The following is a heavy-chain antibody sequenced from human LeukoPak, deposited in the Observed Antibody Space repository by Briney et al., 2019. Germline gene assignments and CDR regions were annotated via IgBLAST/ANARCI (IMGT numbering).Heavy chain of an antibody. CDR1: GGSFSGYY. Sequence: SETLSLTCAVYGGSFSGYYWSWIRQPPGKGLEWIGKINHSGSSNYNPSLKSRVTISVDTSKNQFSLKLSSVTAADTAVYYCARGNGVTRFWGQGTLVTVSS. CDR3: ARGNGVTRF. D-gene: IGHD2-21*02. J-gene: IGHJ4*02. CDR2: INHSGSS. V-gene: IGHV4-34*01.